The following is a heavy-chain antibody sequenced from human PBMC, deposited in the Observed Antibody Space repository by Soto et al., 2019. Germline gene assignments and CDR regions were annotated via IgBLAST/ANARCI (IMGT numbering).Heavy chain of an antibody. J-gene: IGHJ4*02. CDR3: ARGCPLWHSSSWYPGWIDY. Sequence: SETLSLTCTVSGGSISSYYWSWIRQSPGKGLEWIGYIYYSGSTNYNPSLKSRVSISVDTSKNQFSLKLSSVTAADTAVYYCARGCPLWHSSSWYPGWIDYWGEGTLVTSPQ. D-gene: IGHD6-13*01. CDR1: GGSISSYY. V-gene: IGHV4-59*08. CDR2: IYYSGST.